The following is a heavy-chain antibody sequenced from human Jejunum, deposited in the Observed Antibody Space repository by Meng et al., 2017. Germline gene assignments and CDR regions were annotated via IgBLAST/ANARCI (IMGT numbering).Heavy chain of an antibody. D-gene: IGHD5-24*01. V-gene: IGHV1-2*06. CDR2: LNPINGDT. J-gene: IGHJ4*02. CDR3: ARGGRDDYNVPHY. Sequence: QVQRVQSGAEVKKPGASVKVSCKASGYNFADYQVYWVRQAPGQGLEWVGRLNPINGDTIYAQKFQGRITMTRDTSITTAYMELNRLTSGDTAFYYCARGGRDDYNVPHYWGQGTLVTVSS. CDR1: GYNFADYQ.